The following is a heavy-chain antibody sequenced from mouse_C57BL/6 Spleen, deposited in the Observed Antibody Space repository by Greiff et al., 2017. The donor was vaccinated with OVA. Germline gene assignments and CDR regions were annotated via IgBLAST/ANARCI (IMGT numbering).Heavy chain of an antibody. J-gene: IGHJ3*01. CDR3: ARWGYYGSSPWVAY. CDR1: GYTFTSYG. Sequence: QVQLKESGAELARPGASVKLSCKASGYTFTSYGISWVKQRTGQGLEWIGEIYPRSGNTYYNEKFKGKATLTADKSSSTAYMELRSLTSEDSAVYFCARWGYYGSSPWVAYWGQGTLVTVSA. CDR2: IYPRSGNT. V-gene: IGHV1-81*01. D-gene: IGHD1-1*01.